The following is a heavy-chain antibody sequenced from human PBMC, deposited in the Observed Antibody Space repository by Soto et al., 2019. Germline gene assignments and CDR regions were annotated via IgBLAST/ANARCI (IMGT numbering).Heavy chain of an antibody. V-gene: IGHV6-1*01. CDR1: GDSVSTNSAS. CDR2: TYYRSKWYN. D-gene: IGHD3-10*01. CDR3: ARNSYYYGSGTYYSFDS. Sequence: PSQTLSLTCVISGDSVSTNSASWNWIRQSPSRGLEWLGRTYYRSKWYNDYAVSVKSRITINPDTSKNHFSLQLNSVTPEDTAVYYCARNSYYYGSGTYYSFDSWGQGALVTVSS. J-gene: IGHJ4*02.